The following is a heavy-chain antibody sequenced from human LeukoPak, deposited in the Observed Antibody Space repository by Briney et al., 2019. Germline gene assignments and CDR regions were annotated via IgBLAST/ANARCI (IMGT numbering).Heavy chain of an antibody. Sequence: SETLSLTCTVSDASISSGGYYWTWIRQPPGKGLEWIGYIYYSGSTNYNPSLKSRVTISVDTSKNQFSLKLSSVTAADTAVYYCARDDIWGSYSNSPGAFDIWGQGTMVTVSS. J-gene: IGHJ3*02. CDR3: ARDDIWGSYSNSPGAFDI. CDR2: IYYSGST. D-gene: IGHD4-11*01. V-gene: IGHV4-61*08. CDR1: DASISSGGYY.